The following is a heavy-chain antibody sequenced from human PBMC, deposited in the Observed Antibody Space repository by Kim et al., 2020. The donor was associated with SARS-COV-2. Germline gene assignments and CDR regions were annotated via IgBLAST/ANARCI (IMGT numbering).Heavy chain of an antibody. CDR1: GFSFSRYG. J-gene: IGHJ5*02. D-gene: IGHD3-16*01. Sequence: GGSLRLSCAASGFSFSRYGMSWVRQAPGKGLEWVALISYDGSNKYYADSVKGRFTISRDNSKNTLYLQMNSLRAEDTAVYYCAREGGGWLDPWVQVTWVT. V-gene: IGHV3-30*03. CDR3: AREGGGWLDP. CDR2: ISYDGSNK.